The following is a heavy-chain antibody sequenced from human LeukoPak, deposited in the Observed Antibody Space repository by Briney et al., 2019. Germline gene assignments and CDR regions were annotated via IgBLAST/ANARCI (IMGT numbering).Heavy chain of an antibody. Sequence: SVKVSCKASGYTFTSYDVNWVRQAPGQGLEWMGGIIPIFGTANYAQKFQGRVTITADESTSTAYMELSSLRSEDTAVYYCARGGYDFWSGYGYWGQGTLVTVSS. CDR1: GYTFTSYD. CDR2: IIPIFGTA. CDR3: ARGGYDFWSGYGY. V-gene: IGHV1-69*13. D-gene: IGHD3-3*01. J-gene: IGHJ4*02.